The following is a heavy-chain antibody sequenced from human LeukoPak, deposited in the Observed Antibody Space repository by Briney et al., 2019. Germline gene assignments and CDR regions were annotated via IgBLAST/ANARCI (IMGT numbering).Heavy chain of an antibody. CDR3: ARRDDDILTDFDY. Sequence: GASVKVSCKASGYTFTDYYMHWVRQAPGQGLEWMGWINPNSGGTNYAQKFQGRVTITADKSTSTAYMELSSLRSEDTAVYYCARRDDDILTDFDYWGRGTLVTVSS. CDR2: INPNSGGT. CDR1: GYTFTDYY. D-gene: IGHD3-9*01. V-gene: IGHV1-2*02. J-gene: IGHJ4*02.